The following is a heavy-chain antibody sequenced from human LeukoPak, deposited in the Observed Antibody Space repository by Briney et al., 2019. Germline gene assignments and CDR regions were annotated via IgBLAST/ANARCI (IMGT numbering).Heavy chain of an antibody. J-gene: IGHJ3*02. CDR1: GLTVSLNC. D-gene: IGHD5-24*01. V-gene: IGHV3-48*01. Sequence: PGGSLRLSCVASGLTVSLNCMTWVRQAPGKGLEWVSYISSSSTTIYYADSVRGRFTISRDNAKNSLYLQMNSLRAEDTAVYYCARGRDGYTIDVFDIWGQGTMVTVSS. CDR2: ISSSSTTI. CDR3: ARGRDGYTIDVFDI.